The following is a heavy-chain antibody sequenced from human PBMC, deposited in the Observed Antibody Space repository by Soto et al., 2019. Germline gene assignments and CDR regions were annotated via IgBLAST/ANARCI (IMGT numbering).Heavy chain of an antibody. D-gene: IGHD3-10*01. CDR2: IYYIGST. J-gene: IGHJ6*03. V-gene: IGHV4-61*08. CDR1: GGSISSGGYY. CDR3: ARDSHRFSRVPRARNYYYYTDV. Sequence: SETLSLTCTVSGGSISSGGYYWSWIRQHPGKGREAIGYIYYIGSTNYNPSLKSRVTISVDTSKNQCSLKLSSVTAADTAVYYCARDSHRFSRVPRARNYYYYTDVWGKGTTVTVSS.